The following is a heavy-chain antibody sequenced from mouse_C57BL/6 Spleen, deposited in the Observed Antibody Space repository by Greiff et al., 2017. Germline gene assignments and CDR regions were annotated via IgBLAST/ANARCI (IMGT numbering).Heavy chain of an antibody. CDR1: GYTFTDYY. CDR3: ASTPSTVYYFDY. Sequence: VHVKQSGPELVKPGASVKISCKASGYTFTDYYMNWVKQSHGKSLEWIGDINPNNGGTSYNQKFKGKATLTVDKSSSTAYMELRSLTSEDSAVYYCASTPSTVYYFDYWGQGTTLTVSS. J-gene: IGHJ2*01. V-gene: IGHV1-26*01. CDR2: INPNNGGT. D-gene: IGHD1-1*01.